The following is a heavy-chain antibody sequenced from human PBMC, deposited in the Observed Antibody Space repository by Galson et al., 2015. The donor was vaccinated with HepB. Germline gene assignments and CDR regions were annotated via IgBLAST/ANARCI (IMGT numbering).Heavy chain of an antibody. CDR2: IKQDGSEK. J-gene: IGHJ4*02. D-gene: IGHD6-6*01. Sequence: SLRLSCAASGFTFSSYWMSWVRQAPGKGLEWVANIKQDGSEKYYVDSVKGRFTISRDNAKNSLYLQMNSLRAEDTAVYYCAREVEYSSSHSDYWGQGTLVTVSS. V-gene: IGHV3-7*03. CDR3: AREVEYSSSHSDY. CDR1: GFTFSSYW.